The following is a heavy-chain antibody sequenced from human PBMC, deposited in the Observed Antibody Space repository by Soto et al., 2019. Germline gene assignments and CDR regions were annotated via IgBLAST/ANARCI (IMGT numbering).Heavy chain of an antibody. D-gene: IGHD3-10*01. CDR2: ISGSSSYI. V-gene: IGHV3-21*01. J-gene: IGHJ4*02. CDR3: ARDLIPNVLLWFGAFDY. CDR1: GFTFSSYS. Sequence: PGGSLRLSCAASGFTFSSYSMNWVRQAPGKGLEWVSSISGSSSYIYYADSVKGRFTISRDNAKNSLYLQMNSLRAEDTAVYYCARDLIPNVLLWFGAFDYWGQGTLVTVSS.